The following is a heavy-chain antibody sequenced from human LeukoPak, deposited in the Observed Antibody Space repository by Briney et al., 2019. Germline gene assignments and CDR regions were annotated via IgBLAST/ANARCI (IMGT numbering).Heavy chain of an antibody. V-gene: IGHV3-43*02. Sequence: GGSLRLSCAASGFTFDDYTMHWVRQAPGKGLEWVSLISGDGGSTYYADSVKGRFTISRDNSKNSLYLQMNSLRTEDTALYYCAKDPYYYDSSGYYYPDYWGQGTLVTVSS. CDR2: ISGDGGST. CDR3: AKDPYYYDSSGYYYPDY. CDR1: GFTFDDYT. J-gene: IGHJ4*02. D-gene: IGHD3-22*01.